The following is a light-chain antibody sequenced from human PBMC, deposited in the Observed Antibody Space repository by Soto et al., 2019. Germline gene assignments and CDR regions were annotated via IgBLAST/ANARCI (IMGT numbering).Light chain of an antibody. Sequence: DIQMTQSPSTLSASVGDRVTITCRASQSISSWLAWYQQKPGKAPKLLIYKASSLESGVPSRFSGSGSGTEFTLTMSSLQPDDFAIYYCQQYNSYPWTFGQGTKVEIK. V-gene: IGKV1-5*03. CDR3: QQYNSYPWT. J-gene: IGKJ1*01. CDR2: KAS. CDR1: QSISSW.